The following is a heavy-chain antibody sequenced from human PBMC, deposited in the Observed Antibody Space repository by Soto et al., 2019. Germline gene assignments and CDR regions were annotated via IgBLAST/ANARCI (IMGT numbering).Heavy chain of an antibody. J-gene: IGHJ4*02. Sequence: GGSLRLSCAASGFTFSDYYMSWIRQAPGKGLEWVSYISSSSSYTNYADSVKGRFTISRDNAKNSLYLQMNSLRAEDTAVYYCARDGAARIGGDYFDYWGQGTLVTVSS. CDR3: ARDGAARIGGDYFDY. CDR1: GFTFSDYY. D-gene: IGHD6-6*01. V-gene: IGHV3-11*06. CDR2: ISSSSSYT.